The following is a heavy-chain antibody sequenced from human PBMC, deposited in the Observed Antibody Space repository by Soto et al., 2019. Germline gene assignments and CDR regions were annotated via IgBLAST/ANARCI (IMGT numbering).Heavy chain of an antibody. Sequence: ASVKVSCKASGYTFTSYAMHWVRQAPGQRLGWMGWINAGNGNTKYSQKFQGRVTITRDTSASTAYMELSSLRSEDTAVYYCQRPSSGYSGPDDYWGQGTLVTVSS. V-gene: IGHV1-3*01. J-gene: IGHJ4*02. CDR1: GYTFTSYA. D-gene: IGHD3-22*01. CDR2: INAGNGNT. CDR3: QRPSSGYSGPDDY.